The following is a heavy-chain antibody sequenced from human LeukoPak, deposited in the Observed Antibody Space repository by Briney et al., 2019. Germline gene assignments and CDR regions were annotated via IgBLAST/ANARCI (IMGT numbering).Heavy chain of an antibody. CDR3: AREATGTGVDDY. CDR1: GFRFSNYG. J-gene: IGHJ4*02. CDR2: IWFDGSNS. V-gene: IGHV3-33*01. Sequence: PGGPLRLSCAASGFRFSNYGMQWVRQAPGKGLEWVAIIWFDGSNSYHADSVEGRFTISRDNSKNTLYLQMNSLRAEDTAVYYFAREATGTGVDDYWGQGTLVTVSS. D-gene: IGHD3-3*01.